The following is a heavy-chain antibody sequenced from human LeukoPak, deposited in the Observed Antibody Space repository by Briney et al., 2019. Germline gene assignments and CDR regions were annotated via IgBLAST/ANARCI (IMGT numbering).Heavy chain of an antibody. CDR2: IYSDGTT. D-gene: IGHD3-22*01. CDR3: AGYDTSGYYLNY. J-gene: IGHJ4*02. V-gene: IGHV3-53*01. Sequence: GGSLRLSCAASGFAVSSNYMTWVRHTPAKGLEWVSFIYSDGTTYYADSVKGRFTISRDSSKNTLFLQMNSLRAEDTAVYYCAGYDTSGYYLNYWGQGTLVIVSS. CDR1: GFAVSSNY.